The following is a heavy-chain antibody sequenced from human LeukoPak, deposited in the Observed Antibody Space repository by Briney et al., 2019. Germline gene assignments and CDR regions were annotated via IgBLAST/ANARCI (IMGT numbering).Heavy chain of an antibody. CDR2: IYYSGST. J-gene: IGHJ4*02. Sequence: SETLSLTCTVSGGSISSYYWSWIRQPPGKGLEWIGYIYYSGSTNYNPSLKSRVTISVDTSKNQFSLKLSSVTAADTAVYYCASQLYYYDSSGYYGNWGQGTLVAVSS. CDR3: ASQLYYYDSSGYYGN. V-gene: IGHV4-59*01. D-gene: IGHD3-22*01. CDR1: GGSISSYY.